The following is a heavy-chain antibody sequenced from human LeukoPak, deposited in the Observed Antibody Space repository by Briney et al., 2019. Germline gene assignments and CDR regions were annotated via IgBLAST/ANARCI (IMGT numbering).Heavy chain of an antibody. CDR3: ARWDSGYDYGFDY. V-gene: IGHV4-59*01. CDR2: IYYSGST. J-gene: IGHJ4*02. Sequence: PSETLSLTCTVSGGSISSYYWSWIRQPPGKGLEWIGYIYYSGSTNYNPSLKSRVTISVDTSKNQFSLKLSSVTAADTAVYYCARWDSGYDYGFDYWGQGTLVTVSS. D-gene: IGHD5-12*01. CDR1: GGSISSYY.